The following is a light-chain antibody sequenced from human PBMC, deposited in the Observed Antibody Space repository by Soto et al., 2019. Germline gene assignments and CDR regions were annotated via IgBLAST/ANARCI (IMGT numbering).Light chain of an antibody. CDR3: QQSHSTLPVT. Sequence: DIQMTQSPSSLPASVGDRVTITCRASQSISSYLNWYQQKPGKAPKLLIYAASSLQSGVPSRFSGSGSGTDFTLTISSLQPEDFATYYCQQSHSTLPVTFGQGTKVDIK. CDR1: QSISSY. V-gene: IGKV1-39*01. CDR2: AAS. J-gene: IGKJ1*01.